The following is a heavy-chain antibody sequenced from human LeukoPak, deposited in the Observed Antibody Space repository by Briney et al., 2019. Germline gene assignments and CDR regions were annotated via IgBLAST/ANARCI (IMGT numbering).Heavy chain of an antibody. CDR2: IYRSGST. CDR3: ARGDYYYDNSASY. D-gene: IGHD3-22*01. Sequence: SGTLSLTCAVSGYSISSGYYWGWIRQPPGYGLEWIGRIYRSGSTYYNPSLKSRVSISVDTSKNQFSLNLTSVTAADTAVYYCARGDYYYDNSASYWGQGTQVTVS. J-gene: IGHJ4*02. CDR1: GYSISSGYY. V-gene: IGHV4-38-2*01.